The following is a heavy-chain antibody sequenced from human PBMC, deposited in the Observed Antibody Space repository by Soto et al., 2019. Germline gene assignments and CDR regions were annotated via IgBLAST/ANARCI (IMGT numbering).Heavy chain of an antibody. V-gene: IGHV3-48*02. CDR3: AREIPSRGAGWFDP. D-gene: IGHD3-10*01. J-gene: IGHJ5*02. CDR1: GFTFSSYS. CDR2: ISSSSSTI. Sequence: EVQLVESGGGLVQPGGSLRLSCAASGFTFSSYSMNWVRQAPGKGLEWVSYISSSSSTIYYADSVKGRFTISRGNAKNSLYLEMNSLRDEDTAVYYCAREIPSRGAGWFDPWGQGTLVTVSS.